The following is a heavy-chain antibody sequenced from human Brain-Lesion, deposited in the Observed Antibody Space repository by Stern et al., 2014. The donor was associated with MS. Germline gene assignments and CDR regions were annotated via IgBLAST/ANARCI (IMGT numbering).Heavy chain of an antibody. CDR2: IYYSGDP. Sequence: QVQLQESGPGLVKPSETLSLTCTVAGGSVSSTSYAWAWIRQPPGKGLEWIGTIYYSGDPYYVPTLKSRLTISLDTSKNHFPLQLSSLTAADTAVYYCAGEEDIRYCSGGSCTGNWFDPWGQGTLVTVSS. CDR1: GGSVSSTSYA. J-gene: IGHJ5*02. V-gene: IGHV4-39*02. CDR3: AGEEDIRYCSGGSCTGNWFDP. D-gene: IGHD2-15*01.